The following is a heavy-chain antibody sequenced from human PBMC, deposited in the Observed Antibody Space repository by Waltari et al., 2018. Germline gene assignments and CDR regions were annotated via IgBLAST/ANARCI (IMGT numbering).Heavy chain of an antibody. D-gene: IGHD6-13*01. CDR3: ARSRIAAAGTGY. J-gene: IGHJ4*02. CDR1: GYSISSGYY. Sequence: QVQLQESGPGLVKPSETLSLTCAVSGYSISSGYYWGWIRQPPGKGLEWIGSIYHSGGTYYNPSLKSRVTISVDTSKNQFSLKLSSVTAADTAVYYCARSRIAAAGTGYWGQGTLVTVSS. V-gene: IGHV4-38-2*01. CDR2: IYHSGGT.